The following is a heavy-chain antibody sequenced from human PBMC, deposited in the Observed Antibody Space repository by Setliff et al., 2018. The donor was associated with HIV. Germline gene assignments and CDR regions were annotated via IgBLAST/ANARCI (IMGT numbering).Heavy chain of an antibody. CDR1: GLIFSSYE. V-gene: IGHV3-7*05. D-gene: IGHD6-19*01. CDR3: ANMQWASNAWYSFDY. J-gene: IGHJ4*02. CDR2: IQQHGSEI. Sequence: GGSLRLSCAASGLIFSSYEMAWVRQCPGKGLEWVANIQQHGSEIHYVASVEGRFTISRDNAKNSLYLQMNSLRAEDTAVYYCANMQWASNAWYSFDYWGQGALVTVSS.